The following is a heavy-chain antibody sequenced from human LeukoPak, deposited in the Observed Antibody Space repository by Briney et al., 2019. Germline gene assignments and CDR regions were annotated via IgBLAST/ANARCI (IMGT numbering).Heavy chain of an antibody. CDR2: IHNSGRT. CDR1: GGSVSSYY. CDR3: ARHGTISSESYFDY. J-gene: IGHJ4*02. Sequence: PSETLSLTCSVSGGSVSSYYWSWIRQSPGKGLEWIGYIHNSGRTNYNPSLKSRVTGFVDTSKNQVSLRLSSVTAADTAVYYCARHGTISSESYFDYWGQGTLVTVSA. V-gene: IGHV4-59*08. D-gene: IGHD1-14*01.